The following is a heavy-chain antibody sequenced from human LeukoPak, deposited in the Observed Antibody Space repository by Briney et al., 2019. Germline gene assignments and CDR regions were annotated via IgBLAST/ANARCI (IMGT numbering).Heavy chain of an antibody. Sequence: PGGSLRLSCAASGFTFSNAWMSWVRQAPGKGLEWVGRIKSKTDGGTTDYAAPVKGRFTISRDDSKNTLYLQMNSLKTEDTAVYYCTTDIKLAVAGLPRFDYWGQGTLVTVSS. CDR1: GFTFSNAW. D-gene: IGHD6-19*01. V-gene: IGHV3-15*01. CDR2: IKSKTDGGTT. J-gene: IGHJ4*02. CDR3: TTDIKLAVAGLPRFDY.